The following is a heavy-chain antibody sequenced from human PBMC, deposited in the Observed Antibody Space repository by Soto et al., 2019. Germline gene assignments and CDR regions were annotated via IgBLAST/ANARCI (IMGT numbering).Heavy chain of an antibody. Sequence: ASVKVSCKASGYTFASYAMHWVRQAPGQGLEWMGWINAGNGNTKYSQKFQGRVTITRDTSASTAYMELSSLRSEDTAAYYCARDELVRYYYYAMDVWGQGTTVTVSS. D-gene: IGHD6-6*01. V-gene: IGHV1-3*01. CDR2: INAGNGNT. J-gene: IGHJ6*02. CDR3: ARDELVRYYYYAMDV. CDR1: GYTFASYA.